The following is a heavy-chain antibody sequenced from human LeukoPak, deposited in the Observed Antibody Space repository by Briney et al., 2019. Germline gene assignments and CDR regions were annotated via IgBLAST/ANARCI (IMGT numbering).Heavy chain of an antibody. D-gene: IGHD3-22*01. CDR3: ARNGPHYYDKSGYLDS. CDR2: IYYSRET. V-gene: IGHV4-59*03. Sequence: SETLSLTCTVSGGSLSSYYWSWIRQPPGKGLEWIGKIYYSRETNYNPSLRSRLTILVHKSRNQFSPKLNSVTAADTAVYYCARNGPHYYDKSGYLDSWGQGALVTVSS. CDR1: GGSLSSYY. J-gene: IGHJ4*02.